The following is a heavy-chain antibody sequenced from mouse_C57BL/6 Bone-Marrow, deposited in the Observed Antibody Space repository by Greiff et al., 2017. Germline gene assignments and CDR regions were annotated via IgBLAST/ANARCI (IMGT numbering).Heavy chain of an antibody. Sequence: QVQLKESGAELARPGASVKLSCKASGYTFTSYGISWVKQRTGQGLEWIGEIYPRSGNTYYNEKFKGKATLTADKSSSTAYMELRSLTSEDSAVYFCARQYYGSHDYWGQGTTRTVSS. CDR2: IYPRSGNT. CDR1: GYTFTSYG. J-gene: IGHJ2*01. V-gene: IGHV1-81*01. CDR3: ARQYYGSHDY. D-gene: IGHD1-1*01.